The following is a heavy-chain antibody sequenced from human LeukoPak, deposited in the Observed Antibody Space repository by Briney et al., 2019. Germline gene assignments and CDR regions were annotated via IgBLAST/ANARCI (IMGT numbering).Heavy chain of an antibody. V-gene: IGHV1-18*01. CDR3: ARAGTPDYLMNYYFDY. Sequence: GASVKVSCKASGYTFTSYGISWVRQAPGQGLEWMGWISAYNGNTNYAQKLQGRVTMTTDTSTSTAYMELRSLRSDDTAVYYCARAGTPDYLMNYYFDYWGQGTLVTVSS. CDR2: ISAYNGNT. J-gene: IGHJ4*02. CDR1: GYTFTSYG. D-gene: IGHD4-11*01.